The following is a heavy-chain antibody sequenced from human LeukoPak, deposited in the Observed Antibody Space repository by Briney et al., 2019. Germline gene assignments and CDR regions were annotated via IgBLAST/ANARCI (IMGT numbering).Heavy chain of an antibody. CDR1: GFTFSSYE. D-gene: IGHD4-17*01. CDR2: ISSSGSTI. V-gene: IGHV3-48*03. Sequence: GGSLRLSCAASGFTFSSYEMNWVRQAPGKGLEWVSYISSSGSTIYYADSVKGRFTISRDNAKNSLYLQMNSLRAEDTAVYYCARDRLSATVLAVYVSWGQGTLVTVSS. J-gene: IGHJ5*02. CDR3: ARDRLSATVLAVYVS.